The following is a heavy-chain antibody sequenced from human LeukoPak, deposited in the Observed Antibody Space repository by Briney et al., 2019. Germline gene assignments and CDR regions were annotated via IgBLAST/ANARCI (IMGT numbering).Heavy chain of an antibody. CDR1: GFTFSSYS. Sequence: GGPLRLSCAASGFTFSSYSMNWVRQAPGKGLEWVSSISSSSSYIYYADSVKGRFTIPRDNAKNSLYLQMNSLRAEDTAVYYCARAVAGHFDYWGQGTLVTVSS. D-gene: IGHD6-19*01. V-gene: IGHV3-21*01. CDR2: ISSSSSYI. J-gene: IGHJ4*02. CDR3: ARAVAGHFDY.